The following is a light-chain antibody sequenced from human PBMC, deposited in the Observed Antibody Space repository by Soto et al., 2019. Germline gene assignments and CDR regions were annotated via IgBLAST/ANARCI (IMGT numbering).Light chain of an antibody. Sequence: EIVLTQSPATLSLSPGERATLSCRASQSVGGYLAWYQQRPGQAPRVLIYDASNRATGIPVRFSGSGSGTDFTLTISRLEPEDFAVYFCHQYSGLPRTFGQGTKVDIK. CDR1: QSVGGY. J-gene: IGKJ1*01. V-gene: IGKV3-11*01. CDR3: HQYSGLPRT. CDR2: DAS.